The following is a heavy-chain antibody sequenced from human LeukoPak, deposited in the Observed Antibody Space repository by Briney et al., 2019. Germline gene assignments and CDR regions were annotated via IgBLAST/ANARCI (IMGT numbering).Heavy chain of an antibody. CDR2: ISYDGSNK. D-gene: IGHD3-22*01. Sequence: PGRSLRLSCAASGFTFSNYAMHWVRQAPGKGLEWVAVISYDGSNKYYADSVKGRFTISRDNSKNTLYLQVSSLRAEDTAVYYCARVTTYYYDSSEGMDVWGQGTTVTVSS. CDR1: GFTFSNYA. CDR3: ARVTTYYYDSSEGMDV. V-gene: IGHV3-30-3*01. J-gene: IGHJ6*02.